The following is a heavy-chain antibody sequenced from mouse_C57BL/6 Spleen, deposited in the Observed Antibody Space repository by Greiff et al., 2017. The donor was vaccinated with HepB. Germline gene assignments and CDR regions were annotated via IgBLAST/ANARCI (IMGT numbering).Heavy chain of an antibody. CDR2: ISYSGST. D-gene: IGHD3-2*02. Sequence: EVHLVESGPGMVKPSQSLSLTCTVTGYSITSGYDWHWIRHFPGNKLEWMGYISYSGSTNYNPSLKSRISITHDTSKNHFFLKLNSVTTEDTATYYCARGQLRLRYFDYWGQGTTLTVSS. J-gene: IGHJ2*01. V-gene: IGHV3-1*01. CDR3: ARGQLRLRYFDY. CDR1: GYSITSGYD.